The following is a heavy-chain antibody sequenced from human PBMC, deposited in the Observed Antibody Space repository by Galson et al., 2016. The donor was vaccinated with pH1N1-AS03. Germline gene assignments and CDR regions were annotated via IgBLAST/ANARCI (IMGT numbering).Heavy chain of an antibody. CDR3: ARVGHVVEPTAKDFLYYYYMDV. J-gene: IGHJ6*03. D-gene: IGHD2-2*01. Sequence: SLRLSCAASGFIFSSYEMNWVRQAPGKGLEWVSYIDSSGDNKDYADSVKGRFSISRDNAKKTLNLQMNGLRAEDTAVYYCARVGHVVEPTAKDFLYYYYMDVGGKGTTVTVSS. CDR1: GFIFSSYE. CDR2: IDSSGDNK. V-gene: IGHV3-48*03.